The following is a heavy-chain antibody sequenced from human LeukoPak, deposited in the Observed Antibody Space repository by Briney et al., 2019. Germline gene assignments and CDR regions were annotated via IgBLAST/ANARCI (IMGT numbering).Heavy chain of an antibody. CDR3: ARDDYSSGWYGDY. CDR2: ISYDGSNK. D-gene: IGHD6-19*01. V-gene: IGHV3-30*04. J-gene: IGHJ4*02. Sequence: GGSLRLSCAASGFTFSSYAMHWVRQAPGKGLEWVAVISYDGSNKYYADSVKGRFTISRDNSKNTLYLQMNTLRDEDTAVYYCARDDYSSGWYGDYWGQGTLVTVSS. CDR1: GFTFSSYA.